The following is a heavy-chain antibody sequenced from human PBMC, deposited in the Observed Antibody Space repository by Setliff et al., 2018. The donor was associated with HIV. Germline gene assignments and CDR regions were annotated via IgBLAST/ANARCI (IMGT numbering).Heavy chain of an antibody. CDR3: ARGNYYENYFDY. CDR1: GGSISSHY. V-gene: IGHV4-59*11. D-gene: IGHD3-22*01. CDR2: TYYSGST. J-gene: IGHJ4*02. Sequence: SETLSLTCTVSGGSISSHYWSWIRQPPGKGLEWIGSTYYSGSTNYNPSLKSRVTISVDTSKNQFSLKLSSVTAADTAVYYCARGNYYENYFDYWGQGTLVTVSS.